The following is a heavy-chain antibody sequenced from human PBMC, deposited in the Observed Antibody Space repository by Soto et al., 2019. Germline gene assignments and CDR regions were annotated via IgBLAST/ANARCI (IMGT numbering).Heavy chain of an antibody. J-gene: IGHJ5*02. CDR2: TYYRSKWYN. Sequence: SQTLSLIGAISGDSFSSNSATWNCIRQSPRRVLELLGRTYYRSKWYNDYAMSVKSRITINPDTSKNQFSLQLNSVTPEDTAVYYCARDWNLGAVAGTGSYNWFDPWGQGTLVTVSS. D-gene: IGHD6-19*01. V-gene: IGHV6-1*01. CDR1: GDSFSSNSAT. CDR3: ARDWNLGAVAGTGSYNWFDP.